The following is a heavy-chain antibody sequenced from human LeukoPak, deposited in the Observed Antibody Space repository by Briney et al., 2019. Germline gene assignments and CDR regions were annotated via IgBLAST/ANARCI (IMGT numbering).Heavy chain of an antibody. D-gene: IGHD5-18*01. J-gene: IGHJ3*02. Sequence: GASVKVSCKASGGTFSSYAISWVRQAPGQGLEWMGRIIPILGIANYAQKFQGRVTITADKSTSTAYMELSSLRAEDTALYYCAKDLILYSYGFGRAFDIWGQGTMVTVSS. CDR2: IIPILGIA. V-gene: IGHV1-69*04. CDR3: AKDLILYSYGFGRAFDI. CDR1: GGTFSSYA.